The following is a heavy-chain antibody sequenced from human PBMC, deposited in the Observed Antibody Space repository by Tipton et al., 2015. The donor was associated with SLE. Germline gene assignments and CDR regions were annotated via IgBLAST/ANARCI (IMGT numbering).Heavy chain of an antibody. D-gene: IGHD1-14*01. CDR3: ARDVNRAFDI. Sequence: TLSLTCAVYGGSFSVHYWSWSWIRQPPGKGLEWIGEIDHSRSTNYNPSLKSRVTISVGTSKNQFSLKLSSVTAADTAVYYCARDVNRAFDIWGQGTMVTISS. CDR1: GGSFSVHY. J-gene: IGHJ3*02. CDR2: IDHSRST. V-gene: IGHV4-34*01.